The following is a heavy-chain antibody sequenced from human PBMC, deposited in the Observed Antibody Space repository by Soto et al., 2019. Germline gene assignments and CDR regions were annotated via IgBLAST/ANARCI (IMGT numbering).Heavy chain of an antibody. D-gene: IGHD6-6*01. V-gene: IGHV1-69*13. Sequence: SVKVSCKASGVTFSSYAISWVRQAPGQGLEWMGGIIPIFGTANYAQKFQGRVTITADESTSTAYMELSSLRSEDTAVYYCARGVPSIAAPYYFDYWGQGTLVTVSS. J-gene: IGHJ4*02. CDR1: GVTFSSYA. CDR2: IIPIFGTA. CDR3: ARGVPSIAAPYYFDY.